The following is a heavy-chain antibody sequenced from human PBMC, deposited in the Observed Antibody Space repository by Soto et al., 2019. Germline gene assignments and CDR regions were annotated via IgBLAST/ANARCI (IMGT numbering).Heavy chain of an antibody. CDR1: GYTFTSYA. V-gene: IGHV1-3*01. J-gene: IGHJ4*02. Sequence: ASVKVSCKASGYTFTSYAMHWVRRAPGQRLEWMGWINAGNGNTKYSQKFQGRVTITRDTSASTAYMELSSLRSEDTAVYYCASHWGSGSGWNVWYFDYWGQGTLVTVSS. CDR3: ASHWGSGSGWNVWYFDY. CDR2: INAGNGNT. D-gene: IGHD6-19*01.